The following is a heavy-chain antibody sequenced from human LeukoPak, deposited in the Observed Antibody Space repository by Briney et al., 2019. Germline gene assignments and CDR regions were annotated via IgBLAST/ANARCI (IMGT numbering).Heavy chain of an antibody. D-gene: IGHD3-22*01. Sequence: SETLSLTCAVYGGSFSGYYWSWIRQPPGKGLEWIGYVYYSGSAYYNPSLKSRVTISVDTSKNQFSLKLSSVTAADTAVYYCARVDYYDSSGPDWGQGTLVTVSS. CDR2: VYYSGSA. CDR1: GGSFSGYY. J-gene: IGHJ4*02. V-gene: IGHV4-30-4*08. CDR3: ARVDYYDSSGPD.